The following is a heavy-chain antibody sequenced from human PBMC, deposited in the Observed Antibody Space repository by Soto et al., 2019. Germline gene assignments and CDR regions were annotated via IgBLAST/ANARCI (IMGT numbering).Heavy chain of an antibody. CDR1: GGSISSYY. V-gene: IGHV4-59*08. Sequence: QVQLQESGPGLVKPSETLSLTCTVSGGSISSYYWSWIRQPPGKGLEWIGYIYYSGSTNYNPSLKSRVTISVDTSKNQFSLKLSSVTAADTAVYYCVRHGLLWFGELNWYFDLWGRGTLVTVSS. CDR3: VRHGLLWFGELNWYFDL. CDR2: IYYSGST. J-gene: IGHJ2*01. D-gene: IGHD3-10*01.